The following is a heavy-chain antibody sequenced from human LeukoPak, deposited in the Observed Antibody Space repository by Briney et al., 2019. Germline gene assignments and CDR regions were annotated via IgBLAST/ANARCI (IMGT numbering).Heavy chain of an antibody. J-gene: IGHJ4*02. CDR2: VYNSGDT. D-gene: IGHD6-6*01. CDR1: GGSTSSDY. V-gene: IGHV4-59*08. Sequence: SETLSLTCTVSGGSTSSDYWSWIRQSPGKGLEWVGYVYNSGDTGKNPSLKSRVTILLDTSKNQCSLKLTSVSAADTAVYYCARHRSSWLIDYWGQGTLVTVSS. CDR3: ARHRSSWLIDY.